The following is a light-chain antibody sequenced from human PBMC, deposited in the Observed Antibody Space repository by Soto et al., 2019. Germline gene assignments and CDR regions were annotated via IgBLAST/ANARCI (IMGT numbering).Light chain of an antibody. CDR1: SSNIGAGYD. CDR3: QSYDSSLSGYV. Sequence: QPVLTQPPSVSGAPGQRVTISCTGSSSNIGAGYDVHWYQQLPGTAPKLLIYVNTNRPSGVPGRFSGSKSGTSASLAITGLQAEDEADYYCQSYDSSLSGYVFGTGTKLTVL. V-gene: IGLV1-40*01. CDR2: VNT. J-gene: IGLJ1*01.